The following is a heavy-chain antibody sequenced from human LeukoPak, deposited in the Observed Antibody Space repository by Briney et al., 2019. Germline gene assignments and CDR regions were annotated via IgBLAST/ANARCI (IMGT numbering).Heavy chain of an antibody. J-gene: IGHJ3*02. CDR1: GYTFTGYY. CDR2: INPNSGGT. CDR3: ARDWSIVGAPDAFDI. V-gene: IGHV1-2*02. Sequence: ASVKVSCKASGYTFTGYYMHWVRQAPGQGLEWMGSINPNSGGTNYAQKFQGRVTMTRDTSISTAYMELSRLRSDDTAVYYCARDWSIVGAPDAFDIWGQGTMVTVSS. D-gene: IGHD1-26*01.